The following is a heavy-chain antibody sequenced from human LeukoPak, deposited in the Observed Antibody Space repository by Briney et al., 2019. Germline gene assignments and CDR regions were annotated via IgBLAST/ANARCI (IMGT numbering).Heavy chain of an antibody. D-gene: IGHD5-12*01. CDR3: ARHSGPRLGPDY. CDR2: IYYSGST. J-gene: IGHJ4*02. V-gene: IGHV4-39*01. Sequence: PSETLSLTCTVSGGSISSSSYYWGWIRQPPGKGLEWIGSIYYSGSTYYNPSLKSRVTISVDTSKNQFSLKLSSVTAADTAVYYCARHSGPRLGPDYWGQGTLVTVSS. CDR1: GGSISSSSYY.